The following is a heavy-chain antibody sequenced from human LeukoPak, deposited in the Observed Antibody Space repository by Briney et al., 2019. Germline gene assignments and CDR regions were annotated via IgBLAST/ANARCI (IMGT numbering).Heavy chain of an antibody. J-gene: IGHJ3*02. CDR3: ARDLLPDDAFDI. Sequence: GGSLRLSCAASGFTFSSYSMNWVRQAPGKGLEWVSSISSSSSYIYYADSVKGRFTTSRDNAKNSLYLLMTSLRAEDTAVYYCARDLLPDDAFDIWGQGTMVTVSS. CDR1: GFTFSSYS. CDR2: ISSSSSYI. V-gene: IGHV3-21*01.